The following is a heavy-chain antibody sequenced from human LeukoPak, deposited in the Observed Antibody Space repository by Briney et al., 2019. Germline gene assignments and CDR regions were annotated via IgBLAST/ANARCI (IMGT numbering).Heavy chain of an antibody. J-gene: IGHJ3*02. CDR3: ARRPVDYSSSDHAFDI. CDR2: INPSGGNT. Sequence: ASVKVSCKASGGTFSSYAISWVRQAPGQGLEWMGIINPSGGNTISAQRFQGRVTMTRDTSTSTVYMELSSLRSEDTAVYYCARRPVDYSSSDHAFDIWSQGTMVTVSS. V-gene: IGHV1-46*01. D-gene: IGHD6-6*01. CDR1: GGTFSSYA.